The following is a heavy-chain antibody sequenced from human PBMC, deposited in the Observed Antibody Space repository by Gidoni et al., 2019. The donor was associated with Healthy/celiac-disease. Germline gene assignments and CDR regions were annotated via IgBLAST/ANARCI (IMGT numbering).Heavy chain of an antibody. J-gene: IGHJ4*02. CDR3: ARDPGYYYDSSGYYFY. CDR2: ISSSSSTI. D-gene: IGHD3-22*01. V-gene: IGHV3-48*02. Sequence: EVQLVESGGGLVQPGGSLRLSCAASGFTFSRYSMNWVRQAPGKGLEWVSYISSSSSTIYYADSVKGRFTISRDNAKNSLYLQMNSLRDEDTAVYYCARDPGYYYDSSGYYFYWGQGTLVTVSS. CDR1: GFTFSRYS.